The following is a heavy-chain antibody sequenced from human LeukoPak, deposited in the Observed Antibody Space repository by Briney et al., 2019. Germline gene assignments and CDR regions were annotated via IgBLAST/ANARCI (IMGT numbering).Heavy chain of an antibody. J-gene: IGHJ6*03. CDR1: GAAITDYY. Sequence: SETLSLTCTVSGAAITDYYWSWIRQPPGEGLEFIVYIYNSEITNYNPSLTSRVTMSVDTSKNQFSLKLKSMTAADTAVHYCAKGGGSSFRGDYYYYYMDVWGKGTTVTVSS. D-gene: IGHD2-15*01. V-gene: IGHV4-59*01. CDR3: AKGGGSSFRGDYYYYYMDV. CDR2: IYNSEIT.